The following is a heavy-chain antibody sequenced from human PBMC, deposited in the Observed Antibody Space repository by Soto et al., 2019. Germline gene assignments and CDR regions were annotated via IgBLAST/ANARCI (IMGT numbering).Heavy chain of an antibody. D-gene: IGHD3-22*01. J-gene: IGHJ4*02. V-gene: IGHV3-23*01. CDR2: ISGSGGST. Sequence: GGSLRLSCAASGFTFSSYAMSWVRQAPGKGLEWVSAISGSGGSTYYADSVKGRFTISRDNSKNTLYLQMNSLRAEDTAVYCCAKVDYYDSSGYYTGHYFDYWGQGTLVTVSS. CDR3: AKVDYYDSSGYYTGHYFDY. CDR1: GFTFSSYA.